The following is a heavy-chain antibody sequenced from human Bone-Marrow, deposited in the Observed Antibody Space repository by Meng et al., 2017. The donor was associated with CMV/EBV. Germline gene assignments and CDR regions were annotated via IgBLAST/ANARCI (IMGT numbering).Heavy chain of an antibody. CDR1: GFTFSSYW. J-gene: IGHJ6*02. CDR3: ARARVYRDTIFGVVIIGETYYYGMDV. D-gene: IGHD3-3*01. Sequence: ETLSLTCAASGFTFSSYWLSWVRQAPGKGLEWVANIKQDGSEKYYVDSVKGRFTISRDNAKNSLYLQMNSLRAEDTAVYYCARARVYRDTIFGVVIIGETYYYGMDVWGQGTTVTLSS. CDR2: IKQDGSEK. V-gene: IGHV3-7*01.